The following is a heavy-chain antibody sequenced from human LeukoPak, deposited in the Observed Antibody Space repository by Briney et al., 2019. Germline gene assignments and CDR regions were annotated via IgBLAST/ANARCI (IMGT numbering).Heavy chain of an antibody. CDR2: TSYDGNNK. D-gene: IGHD3-22*01. J-gene: IGHJ2*01. CDR3: AKDPHLYYFDSSGQWYFDL. CDR1: GFTFSGYG. V-gene: IGHV3-30*18. Sequence: GSLRLSCAASGFTFSGYGIHWVRQAPGKGLEWVAITSYDGNNKYYADSVKGRFTISRDNSQNTLYLQMNSLRVEDTAVYYCAKDPHLYYFDSSGQWYFDLWGRGTLVTVSS.